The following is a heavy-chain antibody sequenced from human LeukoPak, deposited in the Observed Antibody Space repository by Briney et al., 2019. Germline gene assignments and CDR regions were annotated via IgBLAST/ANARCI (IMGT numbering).Heavy chain of an antibody. CDR3: ASASSGQEGFDY. CDR2: INHSGST. CDR1: GGSFSGYY. J-gene: IGHJ4*02. V-gene: IGHV4-34*01. Sequence: SETLPLTCAVYGGSFSGYYWSWIRQPPGKGLEWIGEINHSGSTNYNPSLKSRVTISVDTSKNQFSLKLSSVTAADTAVHYCASASSGQEGFDYWGQGTLVTVSS.